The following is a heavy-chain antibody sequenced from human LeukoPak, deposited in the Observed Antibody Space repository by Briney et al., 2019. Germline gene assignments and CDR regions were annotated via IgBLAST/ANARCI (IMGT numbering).Heavy chain of an antibody. J-gene: IGHJ6*03. CDR2: MNPNSGNT. Sequence: ASVKVSCKASGYTFTSYDINWVRQATGQGLGWMGWMNPNSGNTGYAQKFQGRVTITRNTSISTAYMELSSLRSEDTAVYYCARGEIEALFFSSGYSSGWSSYYMDVWGKGTTVTVSS. CDR1: GYTFTSYD. D-gene: IGHD6-19*01. V-gene: IGHV1-8*03. CDR3: ARGEIEALFFSSGYSSGWSSYYMDV.